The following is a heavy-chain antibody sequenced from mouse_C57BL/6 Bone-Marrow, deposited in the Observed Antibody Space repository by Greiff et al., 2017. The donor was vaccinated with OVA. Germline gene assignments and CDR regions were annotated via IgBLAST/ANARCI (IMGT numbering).Heavy chain of an antibody. V-gene: IGHV1-53*01. CDR2: INPSNGGT. D-gene: IGHD2-2*01. CDR3: ARAGNLLWFPWLAY. CDR1: GYTFTSSW. Sequence: VQLQQPGTELVKPGASVKLSCKASGYTFTSSWMHWVTQRPGQGLEWIGNINPSNGGTTYNEKFKSKATLTVDKSSSTAYMQLSSLTSEDSAGYYCARAGNLLWFPWLAYWGQGTLVTVSA. J-gene: IGHJ3*01.